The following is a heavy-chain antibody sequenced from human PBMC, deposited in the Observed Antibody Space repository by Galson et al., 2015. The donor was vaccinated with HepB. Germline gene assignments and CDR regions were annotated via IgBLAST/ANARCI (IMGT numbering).Heavy chain of an antibody. CDR3: ARYKYGPSAFDS. Sequence: QSGAEVKKPGESLKISCKGSGYNFTTYWIGWVRQMPGKGLEWLGIIYPGDSDTTYSPSFQGQVTISADKSMSTPYLQWSSLKASDTASYYCARYKYGPSAFDSWGQGTLVTASP. CDR1: GYNFTTYW. D-gene: IGHD1-14*01. J-gene: IGHJ4*02. V-gene: IGHV5-51*03. CDR2: IYPGDSDT.